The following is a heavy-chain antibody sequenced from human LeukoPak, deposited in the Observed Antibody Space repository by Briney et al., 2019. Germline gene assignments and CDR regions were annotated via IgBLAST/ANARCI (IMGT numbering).Heavy chain of an antibody. V-gene: IGHV3-21*01. CDR1: GFTFSSYS. D-gene: IGHD1-26*01. J-gene: IGHJ4*02. CDR2: ISSSSSYI. CDR3: ARPYTTRVYVPWEPPAPDY. Sequence: GGSLRLSCAASGFTFSSYSMNWVRQAQGKGLERVSSISSSSSYIYYADSVKGRFTISRDNAKNSLYLQMNSLRAEDTAVYYCARPYTTRVYVPWEPPAPDYWGQGTLVTVSS.